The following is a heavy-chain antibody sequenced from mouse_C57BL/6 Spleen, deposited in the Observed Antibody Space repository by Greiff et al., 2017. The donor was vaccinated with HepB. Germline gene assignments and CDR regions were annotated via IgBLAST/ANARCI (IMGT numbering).Heavy chain of an antibody. D-gene: IGHD3-1*01. V-gene: IGHV1-52*01. CDR3: ARQHTPYYFDY. Sequence: QVQLQQPGAELVRPGSSVKLSCKASGYTFTSYWMHWVKQRPIQGLEWIGNIDPSDSETHYNQKFKDKATLTVDKSSSTADMQLSSLTSEDSAVYYCARQHTPYYFDYWGQGTTLTVSS. J-gene: IGHJ2*01. CDR1: GYTFTSYW. CDR2: IDPSDSET.